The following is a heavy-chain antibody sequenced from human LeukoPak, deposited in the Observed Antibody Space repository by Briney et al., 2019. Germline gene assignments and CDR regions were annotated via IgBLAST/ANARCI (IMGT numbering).Heavy chain of an antibody. CDR2: IYYSGST. CDR3: AKYSSDLYYFDY. CDR1: GGSISSYY. V-gene: IGHV4-59*08. Sequence: SETLSLTCTVSGGSISSYYWSWIRQPPGEGLEWIGYIYYSGSTNYNPSLKSRVTISVDTSKNQFSLKLSSVTAADTAVYYCAKYSSDLYYFDYWGQGTLVTVSS. D-gene: IGHD6-19*01. J-gene: IGHJ4*02.